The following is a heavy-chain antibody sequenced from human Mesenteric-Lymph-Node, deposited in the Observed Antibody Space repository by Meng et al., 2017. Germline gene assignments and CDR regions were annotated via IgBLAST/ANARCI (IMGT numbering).Heavy chain of an antibody. V-gene: IGHV4-30-4*01. Sequence: QGQLQESGPGLVKRSQTLSLTCSVSGGSISSGDSYWSWIRQPPGKGLEWIGYIYYSGSTYYNPSLRSRITISVDTSKNQFSLRLRSVTAADTAVYYCGRDQGRQLINHWGQGTLVTVSS. J-gene: IGHJ4*02. CDR2: IYYSGST. CDR3: GRDQGRQLINH. CDR1: GGSISSGDSY. D-gene: IGHD1-1*01.